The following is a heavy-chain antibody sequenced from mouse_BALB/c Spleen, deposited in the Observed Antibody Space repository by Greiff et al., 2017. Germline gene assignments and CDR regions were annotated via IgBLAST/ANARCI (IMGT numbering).Heavy chain of an antibody. CDR2: ISSGGSYT. CDR3: ARQEGMAYYGNYDWFAY. V-gene: IGHV5-6*01. Sequence: EVQRVESGGDLVKPGGSLKLSCAASGFTFSSYGMSWVRQTPDKRLEWVATISSGGSYTYYPDSVKGRFTISRDNAKNTLYLQMSSLKSEDTAMYYCARQEGMAYYGNYDWFAYWGQGTLVTVSA. CDR1: GFTFSSYG. D-gene: IGHD2-10*01. J-gene: IGHJ3*01.